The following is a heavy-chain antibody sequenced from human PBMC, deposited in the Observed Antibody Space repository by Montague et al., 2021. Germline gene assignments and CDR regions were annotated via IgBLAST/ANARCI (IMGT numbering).Heavy chain of an antibody. CDR3: ARRRSRHHSMAFVASDHYFYMDV. J-gene: IGHJ6*03. CDR1: GDSISSKGNF. V-gene: IGHV4-39*01. D-gene: IGHD2/OR15-2a*01. Sequence: SETLSLTCSVSGDSISSKGNFWGWIRQPPGKGLEWIGVLDYSGTTYYSPSLRSRVTISVDTSKSQFSLKVTAVTAADTAVYYCARRRSRHHSMAFVASDHYFYMDVWGTGTTVAVSS. CDR2: LDYSGTT.